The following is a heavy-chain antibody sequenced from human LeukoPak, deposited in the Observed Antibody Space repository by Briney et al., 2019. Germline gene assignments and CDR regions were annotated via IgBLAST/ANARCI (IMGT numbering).Heavy chain of an antibody. CDR1: GFTFSSYW. V-gene: IGHV3-7*01. Sequence: PGGSLRLSCAASGFTFSSYWMSWVRQAPGKGLEWVANIKQDGSEKYYVDSVKGRFTISRDNAKNSLYLQMNSLRAEDTAVYYCARASSRQDSIYYYYNYMDVWGKGTTVTVSS. J-gene: IGHJ6*03. CDR2: IKQDGSEK. D-gene: IGHD2-15*01. CDR3: ARASSRQDSIYYYYNYMDV.